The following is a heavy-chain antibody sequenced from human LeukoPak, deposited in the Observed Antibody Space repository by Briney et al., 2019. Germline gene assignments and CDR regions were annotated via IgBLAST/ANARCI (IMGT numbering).Heavy chain of an antibody. D-gene: IGHD6-19*01. CDR1: GGSIGRAGYY. Sequence: SETRSLTCTVSGGSIGRAGYYWSWIRQHPGKGLEWIGYVYYNGNTIYNPSLKSRVTISVDTSKNQFSLNVTSVTAADTAVYYCARTTSSGWSRFFDFWSQGSLVTVSS. V-gene: IGHV4-61*08. CDR2: VYYNGNT. J-gene: IGHJ4*02. CDR3: ARTTSSGWSRFFDF.